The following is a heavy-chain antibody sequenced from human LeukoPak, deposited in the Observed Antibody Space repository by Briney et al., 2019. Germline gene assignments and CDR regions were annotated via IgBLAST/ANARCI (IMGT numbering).Heavy chain of an antibody. CDR3: ASSVVGGLGLDY. J-gene: IGHJ4*02. Sequence: GGSLRLSCAASGFTFSSYAMSWVREAPGKGLEWVSAISGSGGSTYYADSVKGRFTISRDNSKNTLYLQMNSLRAEDTAVYYCASSVVGGLGLDYWGQGTLVTVSS. V-gene: IGHV3-23*01. D-gene: IGHD1-26*01. CDR2: ISGSGGST. CDR1: GFTFSSYA.